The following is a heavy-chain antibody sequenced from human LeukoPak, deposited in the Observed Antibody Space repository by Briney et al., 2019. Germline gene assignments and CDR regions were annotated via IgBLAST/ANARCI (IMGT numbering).Heavy chain of an antibody. CDR2: MNPNSGNT. J-gene: IGHJ6*03. Sequence: ASVKVSCKASGYSFTSHYMHWVRQAPGQGLEWMGWMNPNSGNTGYAQKFQGRVTITRNTSISTAYMELSSLRSEDTAVYYCARVNERLDYYMDVWGKGTTVTVSS. V-gene: IGHV1-8*03. D-gene: IGHD1-1*01. CDR1: GYSFTSHY. CDR3: ARVNERLDYYMDV.